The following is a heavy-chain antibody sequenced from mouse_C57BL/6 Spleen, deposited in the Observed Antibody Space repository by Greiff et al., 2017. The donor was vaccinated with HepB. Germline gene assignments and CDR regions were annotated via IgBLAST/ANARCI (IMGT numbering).Heavy chain of an antibody. Sequence: EVKLMESGPGLVKPSQSLSLTCSVTGYSITSGYYWNWIRQFPGNKLEWMGYISYDGSNNYNPSLKNRISITRDTSKNQFFLKLNSVTTEDTATYYCAREGLDVRAMDYWGQGTSVTVSS. CDR1: GYSITSGYY. J-gene: IGHJ4*01. CDR3: AREGLDVRAMDY. V-gene: IGHV3-6*01. CDR2: ISYDGSN.